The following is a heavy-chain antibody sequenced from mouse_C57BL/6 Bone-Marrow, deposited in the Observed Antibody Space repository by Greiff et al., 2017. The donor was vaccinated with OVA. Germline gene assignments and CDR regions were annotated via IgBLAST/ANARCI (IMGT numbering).Heavy chain of an antibody. Sequence: DVKLQESGPVLVKPGPSVKLSCKASGFTFTDYYMHWVKQSHGKSLEWIGLVYPYNGGTSYNQKFKGKATLTVATSSSTDYMELNSLTSEDSAVYYCARGKLYAWFAYWGQGTLVTVSA. CDR3: ARGKLYAWFAY. CDR1: GFTFTDYY. J-gene: IGHJ3*01. V-gene: IGHV1-36*01. CDR2: VYPYNGGT. D-gene: IGHD1-1*01.